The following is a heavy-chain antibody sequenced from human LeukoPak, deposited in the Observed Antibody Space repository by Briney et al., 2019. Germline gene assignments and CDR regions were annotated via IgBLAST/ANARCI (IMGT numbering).Heavy chain of an antibody. CDR3: AKARGLGIVGAHFDY. Sequence: PGGSLRLSCAASGFTFSSYGMHWVRQAPGKGLEWVAAISGSGGTTYYADSVRGRFTISRDNSKNTLYLQMNSLRAEDTAVYYCAKARGLGIVGAHFDYWGQGTLVTVSS. CDR1: GFTFSSYG. V-gene: IGHV3-23*01. CDR2: ISGSGGTT. J-gene: IGHJ4*02. D-gene: IGHD1-26*01.